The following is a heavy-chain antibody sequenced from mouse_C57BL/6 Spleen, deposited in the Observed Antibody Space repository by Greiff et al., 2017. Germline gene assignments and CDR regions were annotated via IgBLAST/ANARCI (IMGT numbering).Heavy chain of an antibody. CDR1: GYTFTDYY. CDR2: INPNNGGT. V-gene: IGHV1-26*01. D-gene: IGHD1-1*02. J-gene: IGHJ4*01. Sequence: VQLQQSGPELVKPGASVKISCKASGYTFTDYYMNWVKQSHGKSLEWIGDINPNNGGTSYNQKFKGKATLTVDKSSSTAYMELRSLTSEDSAVYYCARRGGSPYYYAMDYWGQGTSVTVSS. CDR3: ARRGGSPYYYAMDY.